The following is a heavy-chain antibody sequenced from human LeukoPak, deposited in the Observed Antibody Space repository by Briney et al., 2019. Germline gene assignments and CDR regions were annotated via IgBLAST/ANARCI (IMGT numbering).Heavy chain of an antibody. J-gene: IGHJ4*02. CDR1: GLTFSSDS. CDR3: ARNRDGLGL. Sequence: GGSLRLSCAASGLTFSSDSMVWVRHAPGEGLVWVSYINADGTSTTYADSVKGRFTISRDNAKKTVYLQMNSLTSEDTAVYYCARNRDGLGLWGQGTLVTVSS. V-gene: IGHV3-74*01. CDR2: INADGTST. D-gene: IGHD3-16*01.